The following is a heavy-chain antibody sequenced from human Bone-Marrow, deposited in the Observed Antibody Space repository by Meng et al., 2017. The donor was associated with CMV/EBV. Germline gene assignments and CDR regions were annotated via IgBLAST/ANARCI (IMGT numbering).Heavy chain of an antibody. CDR2: IHYSGST. V-gene: IGHV4-59*01. CDR3: ARDPSRSGVYGYYYGMDG. CDR1: GGSISSYY. Sequence: SETLSLTCTVSGGSISSYYWSWIRQPPGKGLEWIGFIHYSGSTNYNPSPKSRVTMSVETSKDQISLKLNSVTAADTAVYFCARDPSRSGVYGYYYGMDGWGQGTTVTVSS. D-gene: IGHD3-3*01. J-gene: IGHJ6*02.